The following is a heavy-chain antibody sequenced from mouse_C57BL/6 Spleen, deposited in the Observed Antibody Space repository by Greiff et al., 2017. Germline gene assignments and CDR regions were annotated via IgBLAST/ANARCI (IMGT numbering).Heavy chain of an antibody. CDR1: GFTFSSYT. J-gene: IGHJ3*01. Sequence: EVKLMESGGGLVKPGGSLKLSCAASGFTFSSYTMSWVRQTPEKRLEWVATISGGGGNTYYPDSVKGRFTISRDNAKNTLYLQMSSLRSEDTALYYCARHLYYDYDDPFAYWGQGTLVTVSA. V-gene: IGHV5-9*01. CDR2: ISGGGGNT. D-gene: IGHD2-4*01. CDR3: ARHLYYDYDDPFAY.